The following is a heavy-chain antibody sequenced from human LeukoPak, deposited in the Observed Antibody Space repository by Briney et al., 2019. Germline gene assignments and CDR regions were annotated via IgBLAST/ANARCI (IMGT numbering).Heavy chain of an antibody. J-gene: IGHJ4*02. V-gene: IGHV3-30-3*01. D-gene: IGHD3-22*01. CDR2: ISYDGSNK. CDR3: AREKTASGFFDY. Sequence: GRSLRLSCAASGFTFSSYAMHWVRQAPGKGLEWVAVISYDGSNKYYADSVKGRFTISRDNSKNTLYLQMNSLRADDTAVYYCAREKTASGFFDYWGQGTLVTVSS. CDR1: GFTFSSYA.